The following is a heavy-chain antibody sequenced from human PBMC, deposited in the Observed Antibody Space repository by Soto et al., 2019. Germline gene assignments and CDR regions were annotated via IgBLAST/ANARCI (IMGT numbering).Heavy chain of an antibody. V-gene: IGHV3-33*01. J-gene: IGHJ2*01. CDR1: GFTFSSYG. CDR2: IWYDGSNK. Sequence: PGGSLRLSCAASGFTFSSYGMHWVRQAPGKGLEWVAVIWYDGSNKYYADSVKGRFTISRDNSKNTLYLQMNSLRAEDTAVYYCARDQSAEFNWYFEFWGRGTLVTVSS. CDR3: ARDQSAEFNWYFEF.